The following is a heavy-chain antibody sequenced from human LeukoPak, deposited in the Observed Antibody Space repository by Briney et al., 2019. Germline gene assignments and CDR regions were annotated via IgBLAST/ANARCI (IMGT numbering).Heavy chain of an antibody. D-gene: IGHD6-19*01. CDR3: TTPPFGAVAVVDY. CDR1: GFTFSNAW. V-gene: IGHV3-15*01. J-gene: IGHJ4*02. Sequence: KPGGSLRLSCAASGFTFSNAWMSWVRQAPGKGLEWVGRIKSRTDGGTTDYAAPVKGRFTISRDDSKNTLYLQMNSLKTEDTAVYYCTTPPFGAVAVVDYWGQGTLVTVSS. CDR2: IKSRTDGGTT.